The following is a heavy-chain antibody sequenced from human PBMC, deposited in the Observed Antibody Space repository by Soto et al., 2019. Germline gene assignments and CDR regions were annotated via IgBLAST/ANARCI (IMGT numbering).Heavy chain of an antibody. CDR3: ARGVSNSGAYYTGPSAYDL. CDR1: GGTFNGYG. J-gene: IGHJ3*01. CDR2: TVPVFDTS. D-gene: IGHD3-10*01. Sequence: QVQLVQSGAVVKKPGSSVEVFCKASGGTFNGYGISWVRQAPGQGLEWMGGTVPVFDTSKYAPRFQGRVPIPADKSPSTAYMELSSVRSEDTAIYFCARGVSNSGAYYTGPSAYDLWGQGTLVIVSS. V-gene: IGHV1-69*06.